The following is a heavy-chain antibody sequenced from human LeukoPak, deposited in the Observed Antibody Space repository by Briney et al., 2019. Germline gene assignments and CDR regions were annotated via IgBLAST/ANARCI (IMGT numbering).Heavy chain of an antibody. D-gene: IGHD1-1*01. CDR2: ISYDGSHR. CDR1: GFTFSSFA. Sequence: GGSLRLSCAASGFTFSSFAMHWVRQAPGKGLEWVAVISYDGSHRYYADSVKGRFTISRDNSKNTLYLQMNSLRPEDTAVYYCARDPTGHYYYYYYMDVWGKGTTVTVSS. CDR3: ARDPTGHYYYYYYMDV. V-gene: IGHV3-30*01. J-gene: IGHJ6*03.